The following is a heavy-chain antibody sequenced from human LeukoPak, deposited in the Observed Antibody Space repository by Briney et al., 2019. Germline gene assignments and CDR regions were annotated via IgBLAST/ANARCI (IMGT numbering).Heavy chain of an antibody. D-gene: IGHD1-26*01. J-gene: IGHJ4*02. CDR1: GFTFTSSA. CDR3: AAGVSVGATESYDY. CDR2: IVVGSGNT. Sequence: SVKVSCKASGFTFTSSAMQWVRQARGQRLEWIGWIVVGSGNTNYAQKFQERVTITRDMSTSTAYMELSSLRSEDTAVYYCAAGVSVGATESYDYWGQGTLVTVSS. V-gene: IGHV1-58*02.